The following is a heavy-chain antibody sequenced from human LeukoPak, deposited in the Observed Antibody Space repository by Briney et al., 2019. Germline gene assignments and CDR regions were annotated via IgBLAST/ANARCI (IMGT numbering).Heavy chain of an antibody. CDR1: GGSISSYY. V-gene: IGHV4-34*01. CDR2: INHSGST. D-gene: IGHD1-14*01. CDR3: ARLGPKKPLYYYYYYMDV. Sequence: SETLSLTCTVSGGSISSYYWSWIRQPPGKGLEWIGEINHSGSTNYNLSLKSRVTISVDTSKDQFSLKLRSVTAADTAVYYCARLGPKKPLYYYYYYMDVWGKGTTVTVSS. J-gene: IGHJ6*03.